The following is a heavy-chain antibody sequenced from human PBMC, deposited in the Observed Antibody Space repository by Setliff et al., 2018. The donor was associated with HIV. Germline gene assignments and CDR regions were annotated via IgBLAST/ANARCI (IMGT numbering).Heavy chain of an antibody. Sequence: PSETLSLTCAVSGYSISSSNWWAWFRQPPGKGLEWIGYIYHNGNTNYNPSLKRRISIPLDASKSQFSLWLTSVTAADTAVHCCARGRWGGGAGAPSYYFDSWGQGTLVTVSS. J-gene: IGHJ4*02. CDR2: IYHNGNT. V-gene: IGHV4-28*03. CDR3: ARGRWGGGAGAPSYYFDS. D-gene: IGHD6-19*01. CDR1: GYSISSSNW.